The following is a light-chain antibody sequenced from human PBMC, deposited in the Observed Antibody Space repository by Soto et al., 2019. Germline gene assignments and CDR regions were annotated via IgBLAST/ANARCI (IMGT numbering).Light chain of an antibody. V-gene: IGKV1-5*01. J-gene: IGKJ4*01. CDR1: QSVRSG. CDR2: DAS. Sequence: DIQMTQSPSSLSASVGDRVTITCRASQSVRSGFAWYHQKLGXAPKFLIYDASSWESGVPSRFSGSGSGTEFTLTISNLQPDDFATYYCQQYDNYPLTFGGGTKV. CDR3: QQYDNYPLT.